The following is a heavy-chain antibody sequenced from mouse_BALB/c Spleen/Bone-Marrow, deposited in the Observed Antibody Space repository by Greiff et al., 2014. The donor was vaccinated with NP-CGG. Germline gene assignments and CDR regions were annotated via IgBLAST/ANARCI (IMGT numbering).Heavy chain of an antibody. Sequence: DVHLVESGGGLVQPGGSMKLSCVASGFTFSNYWMNWVRQSPEKGLEWVAEIRLKSNNYATHYAESVKGRFTISRDDSKSSVYLQMNNLRAEDTGIYYCTRIGSYDFDYWGQGTTLTVSS. CDR3: TRIGSYDFDY. CDR1: GFTFSNYW. J-gene: IGHJ2*01. D-gene: IGHD1-1*02. V-gene: IGHV6-6*02. CDR2: IRLKSNNYAT.